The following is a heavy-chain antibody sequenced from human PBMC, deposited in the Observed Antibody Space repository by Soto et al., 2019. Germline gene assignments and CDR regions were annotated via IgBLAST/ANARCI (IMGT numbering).Heavy chain of an antibody. Sequence: EVQLVESGGGLVQPGGSLRVSCAASGFTFSTYSMNWVRQAPGKGLEWVSYMSSRSLTIYYTDSVKGRFTISRDNAKNSLYLQMNCMRDEDTAVYYCARGGSSSDNGMDVWGQGTTVTVSS. CDR1: GFTFSTYS. V-gene: IGHV3-48*02. CDR2: MSSRSLTI. D-gene: IGHD6-6*01. CDR3: ARGGSSSDNGMDV. J-gene: IGHJ6*02.